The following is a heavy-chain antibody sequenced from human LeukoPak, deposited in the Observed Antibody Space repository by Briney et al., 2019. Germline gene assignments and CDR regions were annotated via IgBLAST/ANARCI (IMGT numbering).Heavy chain of an antibody. J-gene: IGHJ4*02. V-gene: IGHV3-30*02. D-gene: IGHD3-10*01. CDR1: GFIFSDYG. Sequence: GGSLRLSCAASGFIFSDYGMHWVRQAPGKGLEWVTMVRNDGADKYYADSVRGRFTISRDNSKNTLYLQMNSLRPEDTAVYYCPKHYYGSGSQKYYFDYWGQGTLVTVSS. CDR3: PKHYYGSGSQKYYFDY. CDR2: VRNDGADK.